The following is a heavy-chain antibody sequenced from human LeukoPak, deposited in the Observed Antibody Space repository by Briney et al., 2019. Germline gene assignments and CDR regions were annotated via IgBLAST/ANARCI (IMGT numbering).Heavy chain of an antibody. J-gene: IGHJ4*02. Sequence: GGSLRLSCAASGFTFSSYSMNWVRQAPGKGLGWVSSISSSSSYIYYAESVQGRFTISRDNAKNSLYLQMNSLRAEDTAVYYCARTGPYYDEAGYWGQGTLVTVSS. V-gene: IGHV3-21*01. D-gene: IGHD3-22*01. CDR1: GFTFSSYS. CDR2: ISSSSSYI. CDR3: ARTGPYYDEAGY.